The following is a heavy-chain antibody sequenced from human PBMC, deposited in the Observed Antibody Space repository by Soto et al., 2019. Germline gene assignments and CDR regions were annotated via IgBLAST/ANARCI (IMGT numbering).Heavy chain of an antibody. J-gene: IGHJ5*02. Sequence: SVKVSCKASGGTFSSYAISWVRQAPGQGLEWMGGIIPIFGTANYAQKFQGRVTITADESTGTAYMELTRLRSDDTAVYYCAGDPDSHYNDSHAYSYPWGQGTLVTVSS. D-gene: IGHD3-22*01. CDR3: AGDPDSHYNDSHAYSYP. CDR1: GGTFSSYA. V-gene: IGHV1-69*13. CDR2: IIPIFGTA.